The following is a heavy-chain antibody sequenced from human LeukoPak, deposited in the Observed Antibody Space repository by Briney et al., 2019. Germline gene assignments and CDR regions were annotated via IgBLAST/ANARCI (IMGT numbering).Heavy chain of an antibody. V-gene: IGHV4-34*01. D-gene: IGHD1-26*01. CDR3: ARVPVWVLVVGAREAFDI. CDR2: INHSGST. CDR1: GGSFSGYY. J-gene: IGHJ3*02. Sequence: SETLSLTCAVYGGSFSGYYWSWIRQPPGKGLEWIGEINHSGSTNYNPSLKSRVTISVDTSKNQFSLKLSSATAADTAVYYCARVPVWVLVVGAREAFDIWGQGTMVTVSS.